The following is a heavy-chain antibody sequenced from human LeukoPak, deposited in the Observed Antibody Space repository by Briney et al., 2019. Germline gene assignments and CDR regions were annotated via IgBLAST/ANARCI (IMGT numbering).Heavy chain of an antibody. V-gene: IGHV3-21*01. Sequence: GGSLRLSCAASGFTFSSYSMNWVRQAPGKGLEWVSSISSSSSYIYYADSVKGRFTISRDNAKNSLYLQMNSLRAEDTAVYYCARDPEDIVVVPASPVDYWGQGTLVTVSS. CDR1: GFTFSSYS. J-gene: IGHJ4*02. D-gene: IGHD2-2*01. CDR3: ARDPEDIVVVPASPVDY. CDR2: ISSSSSYI.